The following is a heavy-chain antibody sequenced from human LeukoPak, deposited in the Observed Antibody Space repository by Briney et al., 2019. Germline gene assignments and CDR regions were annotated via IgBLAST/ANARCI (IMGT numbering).Heavy chain of an antibody. D-gene: IGHD1/OR15-1a*01. CDR1: GYTFTGYY. CDR2: INPNSGGT. CDR3: ARVVGGSGTPDAFDI. J-gene: IGHJ3*02. Sequence: ASVKVSCKASGYTFTGYYMHWVRQAPGQGLEWMGWINPNSGGTNYAQKFQGRVTMTRDTSISTAYMELSRLRSDDTAVYYCARVVGGSGTPDAFDIWGQGTMVTVSS. V-gene: IGHV1-2*02.